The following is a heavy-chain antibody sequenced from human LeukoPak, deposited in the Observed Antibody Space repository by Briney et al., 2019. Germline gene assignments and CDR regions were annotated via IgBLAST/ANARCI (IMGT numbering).Heavy chain of an antibody. J-gene: IGHJ3*02. Sequence: GGTLRLSCAASELTVTSNYMSWVRQAPGKGLQWVSVIYPGGDIYYADSVKGRLIISRDNSKNTLPLQLNSLTAADTAAKYYVRSPRYYDDSGFHYGVFDIWGQGTVVTVSS. V-gene: IGHV3-53*01. CDR2: IYPGGDI. CDR1: ELTVTSNY. D-gene: IGHD3-16*01. CDR3: VRSPRYYDDSGFHYGVFDI.